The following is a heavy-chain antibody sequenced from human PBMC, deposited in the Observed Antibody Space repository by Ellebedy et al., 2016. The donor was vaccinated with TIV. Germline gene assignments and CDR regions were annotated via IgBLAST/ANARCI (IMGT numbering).Heavy chain of an antibody. CDR1: GFIFSNYA. CDR3: TTQILKGYF. V-gene: IGHV3-15*01. Sequence: GESLKISCVASGFIFSNYALTWVCQAPGKGLEWVGRIKSKTDGERTEYAAPVKGRVTISRDDSENTVYLQLNSLKTEDTGIYYCTTQILKGYFWGQGAPVSVSA. CDR2: IKSKTDGERT. J-gene: IGHJ4*02.